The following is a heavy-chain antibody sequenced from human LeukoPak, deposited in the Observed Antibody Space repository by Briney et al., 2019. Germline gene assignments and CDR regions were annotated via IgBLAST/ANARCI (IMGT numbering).Heavy chain of an antibody. J-gene: IGHJ4*02. CDR3: ARDGDYEDW. CDR1: GYSFTSYG. V-gene: IGHV1-18*01. Sequence: AAVKVSCKASGYSFTSYGISWVRQAPGQGLEWMGWVSNYNGDTKYAQKFQDRVSMTTDTSTNTAYMELRNLRSDDTAVYYCARDGDYEDWWGQGTLVTVSS. D-gene: IGHD4-17*01. CDR2: VSNYNGDT.